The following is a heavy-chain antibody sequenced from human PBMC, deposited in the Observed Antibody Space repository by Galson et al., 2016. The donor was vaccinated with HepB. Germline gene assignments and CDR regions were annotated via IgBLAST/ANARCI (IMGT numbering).Heavy chain of an antibody. CDR1: GFSFSTYG. CDR2: ISPDGSII. D-gene: IGHD5-18*01. Sequence: SLRLSCAASGFSFSTYGMHWVRQTPGKGLEWVAVISPDGSIIHSADSVKGRFTISRDNSKTTLFLQMNSLRIDDTAVYYCAKVFRQYSYGYGGWYFDLWGRGTLVSVSS. CDR3: AKVFRQYSYGYGGWYFDL. V-gene: IGHV3-30*18. J-gene: IGHJ2*01.